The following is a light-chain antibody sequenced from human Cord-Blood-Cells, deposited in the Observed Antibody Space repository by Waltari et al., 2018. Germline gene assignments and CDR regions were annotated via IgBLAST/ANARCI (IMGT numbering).Light chain of an antibody. J-gene: IGLJ1*01. CDR2: YDS. Sequence: SYVLTQPPSVSVAPGKTARITCGGNNTGSTSVHWYQQKPGQAPVPVIYYDSDRPSGIPERFSGSNSGNTATLTISRVEAGNEADYYCQVWDSSSDHYVFGTGTKVTVL. CDR1: NTGSTS. CDR3: QVWDSSSDHYV. V-gene: IGLV3-21*04.